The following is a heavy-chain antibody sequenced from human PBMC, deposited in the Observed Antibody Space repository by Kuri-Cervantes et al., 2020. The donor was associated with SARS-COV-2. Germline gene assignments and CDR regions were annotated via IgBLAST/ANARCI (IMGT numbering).Heavy chain of an antibody. J-gene: IGHJ4*02. CDR3: TRDDFWSGYSNY. Sequence: GESLKISCTASGFTFGDYAMSWVRQAPGKGLEWVGFIRSKAYGGTTEYAAFVKGRSTISRDDSKSIAYLQMNSLKTEDTAVYYCTRDDFWSGYSNYWGQGTLVTVSS. CDR2: IRSKAYGGTT. V-gene: IGHV3-49*04. CDR1: GFTFGDYA. D-gene: IGHD3-3*01.